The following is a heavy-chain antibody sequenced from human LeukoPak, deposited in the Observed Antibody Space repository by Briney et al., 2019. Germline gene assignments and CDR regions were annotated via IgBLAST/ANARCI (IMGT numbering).Heavy chain of an antibody. CDR1: GFTFGNFW. CDR3: ARGDAFSGDR. V-gene: IGHV3-7*04. J-gene: IGHJ5*02. CDR2: IHPEGDEK. Sequence: PGGSLRLSCVASGFTFGNFWMSWVRHSPGRGLEWVANIHPEGDEKYHVESVMGRFTISRDNAESSLFLQMNGLRAEDTAVYYCARGDAFSGDRWGQGTLVTVSS.